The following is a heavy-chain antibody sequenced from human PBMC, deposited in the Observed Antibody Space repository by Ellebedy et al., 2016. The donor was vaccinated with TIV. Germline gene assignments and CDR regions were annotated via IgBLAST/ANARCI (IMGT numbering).Heavy chain of an antibody. V-gene: IGHV3-7*01. CDR3: ARWGYSSGGWFDP. CDR1: GFTFSSYG. CDR2: IKQDGSEK. D-gene: IGHD6-19*01. J-gene: IGHJ5*02. Sequence: GGSLRLSXAASGFTFSSYGMHWVRQAPGKGLEWVANIKQDGSEKYYVDSVKGRFTISRDNAKNSLYLQMNSLRAEDTAVYYCARWGYSSGGWFDPWGQGTLVTVSS.